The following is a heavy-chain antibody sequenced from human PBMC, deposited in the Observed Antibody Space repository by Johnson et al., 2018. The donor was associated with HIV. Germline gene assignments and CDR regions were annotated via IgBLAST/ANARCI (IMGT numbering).Heavy chain of an antibody. Sequence: VQLVESGGGVVQPGRSLRLSCAASGFTFSSYAMHWVRQAPGKGLEWVAGISWNSDTIGYADSVKGRFTISRDNAKNSLYLQMKSLRLEDTALYFCARDLTWEMQDTFDLWGQGTMVTVSS. D-gene: IGHD1-26*01. V-gene: IGHV3-9*01. J-gene: IGHJ3*01. CDR2: ISWNSDTI. CDR1: GFTFSSYA. CDR3: ARDLTWEMQDTFDL.